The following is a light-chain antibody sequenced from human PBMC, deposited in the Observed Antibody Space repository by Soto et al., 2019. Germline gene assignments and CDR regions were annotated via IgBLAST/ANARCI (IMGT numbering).Light chain of an antibody. V-gene: IGKV3-11*01. J-gene: IGKJ4*01. CDR3: QHRSNWPLT. CDR1: QSVSSY. CDR2: DAS. Sequence: EIVLTQSPATLSLSPGERATLSCRASQSVSSYLGWYQQKPGQAPSLLINDASSRATGIPAWFSGSGSGTNFPLTSSSLEPEDFAVYCCQHRSNWPLTFGGGTKVEIK.